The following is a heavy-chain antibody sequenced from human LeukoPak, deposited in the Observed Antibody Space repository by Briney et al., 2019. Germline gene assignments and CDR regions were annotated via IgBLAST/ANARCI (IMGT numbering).Heavy chain of an antibody. CDR1: GGTVSSYA. V-gene: IGHV1-69*05. D-gene: IGHD2-21*02. Sequence: SVKVSCKASGGTVSSYAISWVRQAPGQGLEWMGGIIPIFGTANYAQKFQGRVTITTDESTSTAYMELSSLRSEDTAVYYCASPTTYCGGDCYFYYWGQGTLVTVSS. CDR2: IIPIFGTA. J-gene: IGHJ4*02. CDR3: ASPTTYCGGDCYFYY.